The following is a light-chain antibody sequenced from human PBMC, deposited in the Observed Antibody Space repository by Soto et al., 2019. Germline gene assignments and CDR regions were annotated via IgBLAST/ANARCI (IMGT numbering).Light chain of an antibody. CDR3: QQYGSSPQT. CDR1: QSVRNN. Sequence: EIVMTQSPATLSVSPGERFTLSCRASQSVRNNLAWYQQKPGQTPRLLIYDASTRATGIPDRFSGSGSGTDFTLTISRLEPEDFAVYYCQQYGSSPQTFGQGTKVDIK. J-gene: IGKJ1*01. V-gene: IGKV3-20*01. CDR2: DAS.